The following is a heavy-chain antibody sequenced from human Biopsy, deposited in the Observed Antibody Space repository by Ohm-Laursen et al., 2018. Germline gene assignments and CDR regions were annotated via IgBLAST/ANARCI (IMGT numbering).Heavy chain of an antibody. D-gene: IGHD2-8*01. CDR2: MNCKTGAT. V-gene: IGHV1-2*02. Sequence: GSSVKVSCKASSYTFTDYNIHWMRQAPGQGLEWLGYMNCKTGATNYAQKFQGTVTMTRDTSLSTAYLALGSLRSADTAIYYCARDPLNGHKHFDYWGQGSLVTVSS. CDR3: ARDPLNGHKHFDY. CDR1: SYTFTDYN. J-gene: IGHJ4*02.